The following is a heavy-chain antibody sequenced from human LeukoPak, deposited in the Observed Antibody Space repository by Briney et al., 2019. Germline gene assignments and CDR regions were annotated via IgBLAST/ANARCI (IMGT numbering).Heavy chain of an antibody. V-gene: IGHV3-23*01. CDR1: GGSISSSSYY. J-gene: IGHJ5*02. D-gene: IGHD1-14*01. CDR3: AQEDSEGGPNWFDP. CDR2: VSGGGTT. Sequence: ETLSLTCTVSGGSISSSSYYWGWVRQPPGKGLEWISAVSGGGTTSYADSVRGRFAISRDNSKNTLYLQMNSLRAEDTAVYYCAQEDSEGGPNWFDPWGQGALVTVSS.